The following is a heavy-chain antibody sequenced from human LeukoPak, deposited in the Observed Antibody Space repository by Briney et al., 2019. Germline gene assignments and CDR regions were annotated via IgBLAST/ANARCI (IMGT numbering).Heavy chain of an antibody. V-gene: IGHV3-21*06. Sequence: GGSLRLSCAASGFTFSSCSMNWVRQAPGKGLEWVSCISSSSTYIYYADSVKGRFTISRDNAKNSLYLQMNSLRAEDTAVYYCATDLIGYFDWLGDGNWDQGTLVTVSS. CDR3: ATDLIGYFDWLGDGN. CDR1: GFTFSSCS. CDR2: ISSSSTYI. D-gene: IGHD3-9*01. J-gene: IGHJ4*02.